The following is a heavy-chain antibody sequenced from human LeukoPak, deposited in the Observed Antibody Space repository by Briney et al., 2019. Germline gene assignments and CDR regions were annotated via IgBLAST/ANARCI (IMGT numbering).Heavy chain of an antibody. J-gene: IGHJ6*04. CDR1: RGSLSFYY. D-gene: IGHD3-16*01. V-gene: IGHV4-59*01. CDR3: ARVLYYRMDV. Sequence: SETLSLTCTVSRGSLSFYYWTWIRQPPGKGLEWIGYIYYTGTTTYTPSLKSRVTISVDTSKNQFSLKLSSVTAADTAIYYCARVLYYRMDVWGRGTTVTISS. CDR2: IYYTGTT.